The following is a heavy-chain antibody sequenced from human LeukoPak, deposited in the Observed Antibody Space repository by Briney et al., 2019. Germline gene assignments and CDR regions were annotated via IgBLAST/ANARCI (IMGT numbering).Heavy chain of an antibody. Sequence: GEPRKISCKGPGSSSTNYWIAWGRRMPGKGLEWMGIIYPGDSDTTYSPSFQGQVTISADKSISTSYLQWSSLKASDTAMYYCARRGNSAYAYWGQGTLVTVSS. CDR3: ARRGNSAYAY. V-gene: IGHV5-51*01. CDR1: GSSSTNYW. J-gene: IGHJ4*02. D-gene: IGHD5-12*01. CDR2: IYPGDSDT.